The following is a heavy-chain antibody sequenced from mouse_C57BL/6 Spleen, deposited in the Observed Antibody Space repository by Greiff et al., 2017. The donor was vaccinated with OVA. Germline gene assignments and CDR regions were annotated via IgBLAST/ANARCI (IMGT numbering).Heavy chain of an antibody. CDR1: GYTFTDYN. CDR2: INPNNGGT. Sequence: EVQLQQSGPELVKPGASVKMSCKASGYTFTDYNMHWVKQSHGKSLEWIGYINPNNGGTSYNQKFKGKATLTVNKSSSTAYMELRSLTSEDSAVYYCASITTVVGDYFDYWGQGTTLTVSS. D-gene: IGHD1-1*01. CDR3: ASITTVVGDYFDY. J-gene: IGHJ2*01. V-gene: IGHV1-22*01.